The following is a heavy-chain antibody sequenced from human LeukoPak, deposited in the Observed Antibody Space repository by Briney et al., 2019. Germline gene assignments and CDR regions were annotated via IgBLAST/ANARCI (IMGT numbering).Heavy chain of an antibody. CDR3: ARDLAHDYYDSSYAAFDM. J-gene: IGHJ3*02. CDR2: ISAYSTNT. D-gene: IGHD3-22*01. V-gene: IGHV1-18*01. Sequence: ASVKVSCKASGYTFASYGVSWLRQAPGQGLEWLGWISAYSTNTHYAQSLQGRVTMTADTLTNTAYMHLWSLRSDDTAMYYCARDLAHDYYDSSYAAFDMWGQGTMVTVSS. CDR1: GYTFASYG.